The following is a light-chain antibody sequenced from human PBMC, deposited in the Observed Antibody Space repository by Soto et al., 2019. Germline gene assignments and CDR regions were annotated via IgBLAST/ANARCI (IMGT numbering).Light chain of an antibody. CDR3: QHCGSSPS. J-gene: IGKJ1*01. CDR1: QSVSSSY. Sequence: EIVLTQTPGTRSLSPGERATLSCRASQSVSSSYLAWYQQKPGQAPRLLIYDTSSRATGIPDRFSGSGSGTDFTLAISRLEPEDFAVYYCQHCGSSPSFGQGTKVELK. CDR2: DTS. V-gene: IGKV3-20*01.